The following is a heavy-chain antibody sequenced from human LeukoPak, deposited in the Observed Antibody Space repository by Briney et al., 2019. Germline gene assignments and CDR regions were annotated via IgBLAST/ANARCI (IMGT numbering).Heavy chain of an antibody. V-gene: IGHV4-4*07. J-gene: IGHJ2*01. CDR2: IYTSGST. CDR1: GGSISSYY. CDR3: ARDSVPPRRDVDYWYFDL. D-gene: IGHD5-12*01. Sequence: PSETLSLTCTGSGGSISSYYWSWIRQPAGKGLEWIGRIYTSGSTNYNPSLKSRVTMSVDTSKNQFSLKLSSVTAADTAVYYCARDSVPPRRDVDYWYFDLWGRGTLVTVSS.